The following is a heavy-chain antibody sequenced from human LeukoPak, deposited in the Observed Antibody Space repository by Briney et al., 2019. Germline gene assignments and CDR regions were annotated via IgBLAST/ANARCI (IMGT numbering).Heavy chain of an antibody. D-gene: IGHD3-10*01. CDR3: AKDISSPRYYYGSGSYDY. J-gene: IGHJ4*02. Sequence: GGSLRLSCAASGFTFDDYAMHWVRQVPGKGLEWVSLISGDGGGTYYVDSVKGRFTISRDNSQNSLYLQMNSLRTEDTALYYCAKDISSPRYYYGSGSYDYWGQGTLVTVSS. CDR1: GFTFDDYA. CDR2: ISGDGGGT. V-gene: IGHV3-43*02.